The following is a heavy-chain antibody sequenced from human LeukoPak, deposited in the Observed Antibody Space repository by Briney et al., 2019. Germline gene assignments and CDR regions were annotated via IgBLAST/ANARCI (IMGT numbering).Heavy chain of an antibody. V-gene: IGHV3-21*01. CDR3: GDATSDY. J-gene: IGHJ4*02. CDR1: GFTFSSYN. Sequence: GGSLRLSCAASGFTFSSYNMNWVRQAPGKGLEWVSSISSTSDYTYYADSVKGRFTISRDIAKNSLFLQMNSLRAEDTAVYYCGDATSDYWGQGTLVTVSS. D-gene: IGHD1-26*01. CDR2: ISSTSDYT.